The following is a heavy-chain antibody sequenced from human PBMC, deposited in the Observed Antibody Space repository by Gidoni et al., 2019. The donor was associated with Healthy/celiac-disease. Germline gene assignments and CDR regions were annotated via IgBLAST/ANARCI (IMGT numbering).Heavy chain of an antibody. V-gene: IGHV4-59*01. CDR1: GGSISSYY. Sequence: QVQLQESGPGLVKPSETLSLTCTVSGGSISSYYWSWIRQPPGKGLEWIGYIYYSGSTNYNPPLKSRVTISGDTSKNQFSLEVSSGTAADTAVDYWARDIGGRYFGWLDQGIWGQGTMVTVSS. J-gene: IGHJ3*02. CDR3: ARDIGGRYFGWLDQGI. CDR2: IYYSGST. D-gene: IGHD3-9*01.